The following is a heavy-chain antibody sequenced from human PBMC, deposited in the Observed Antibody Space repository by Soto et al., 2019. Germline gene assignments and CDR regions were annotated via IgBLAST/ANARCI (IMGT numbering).Heavy chain of an antibody. V-gene: IGHV1-46*01. J-gene: IGHJ6*02. D-gene: IGHD3-10*01. CDR2: INPSGGST. CDR3: AYPSPRITMVRGVTRHYYYYGMDV. CDR1: GYTFTSYY. Sequence: GASVKVSCKASGYTFTSYYMHWVRQAPGQGLEWMGIINPSGGSTSYAQKFQGRVTMTRDTSTSTVYMELSSLRSEDTAVYYCAYPSPRITMVRGVTRHYYYYGMDVWGQGTTVTVSS.